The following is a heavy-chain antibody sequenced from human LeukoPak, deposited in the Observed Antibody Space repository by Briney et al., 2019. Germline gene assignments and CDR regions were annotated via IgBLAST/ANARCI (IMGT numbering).Heavy chain of an antibody. CDR2: ISYGGSNK. D-gene: IGHD3-22*01. CDR3: ARAVAMIVVVILDY. Sequence: PGGSLRLSCAASGFTFSSYAMHWVRQAPGKGLEWVAVISYGGSNKYYADSVKGRFTISRDNSKNTLYLQMNSLRAEDTAVYYCARAVAMIVVVILDYWGQGTLVTVSS. CDR1: GFTFSSYA. J-gene: IGHJ4*02. V-gene: IGHV3-30-3*01.